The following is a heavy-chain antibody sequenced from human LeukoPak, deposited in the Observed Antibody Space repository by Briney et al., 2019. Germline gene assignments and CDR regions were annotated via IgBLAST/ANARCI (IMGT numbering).Heavy chain of an antibody. Sequence: ASVKVSCNASGHPFTSQYISWVRQAPGQGLEWMGWISSYNGNTNYAQKLQGRVTMTTDTSTTTAYMELRSLRSDDAAVYYCARGRSIVATTLDYNYYMDVWGKGTTVTVSS. J-gene: IGHJ6*03. D-gene: IGHD5-12*01. CDR1: GHPFTSQY. CDR2: ISSYNGNT. CDR3: ARGRSIVATTLDYNYYMDV. V-gene: IGHV1-18*01.